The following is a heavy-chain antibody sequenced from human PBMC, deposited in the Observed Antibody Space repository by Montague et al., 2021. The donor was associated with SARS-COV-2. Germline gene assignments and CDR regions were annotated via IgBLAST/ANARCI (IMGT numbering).Heavy chain of an antibody. CDR3: ARGFTHITIFEIVRHYSYFDS. Sequence: SETLSLTCSVSGGSISDYYWSWIRQPPGKGLEWIGHLYYSGSTTYKPSLKSRVTMTVDTSKNQFSLKLRSVTAADTAVYYCARGFTHITIFEIVRHYSYFDSWGQGNLVTVSS. CDR1: GGSISDYY. J-gene: IGHJ4*02. D-gene: IGHD3-3*01. CDR2: LYYSGST. V-gene: IGHV4-59*12.